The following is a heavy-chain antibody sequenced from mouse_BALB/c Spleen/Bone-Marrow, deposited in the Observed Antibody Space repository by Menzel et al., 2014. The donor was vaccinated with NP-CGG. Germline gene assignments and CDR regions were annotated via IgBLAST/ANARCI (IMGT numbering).Heavy chain of an antibody. J-gene: IGHJ2*01. D-gene: IGHD4-1*01. CDR1: GFSLTSYG. CDR3: ARTGTKDYFDY. CDR2: KWAGGTT. V-gene: IGHV2-9*02. Sequence: VKVVESGPGLVAPSQSLSITCTVSGFSLTSYGVHWVRQPPGKGLEWLGVKWAGGTTSYNSALMSRLSISRDNSKSQVFLKMNSLQTDDTAIYYCARTGTKDYFDYWGQGTTLTVSS.